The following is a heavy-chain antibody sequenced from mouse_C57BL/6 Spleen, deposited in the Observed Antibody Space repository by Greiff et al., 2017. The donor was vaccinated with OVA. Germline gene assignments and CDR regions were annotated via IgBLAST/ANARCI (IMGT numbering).Heavy chain of an antibody. J-gene: IGHJ3*01. CDR1: GYSITSGYY. CDR3: ARGDYGWFAY. Sequence: EVKLQESGPGLVKPSQSLSLTCSVTGYSITSGYYWNWIRQFPGNKLEWMGYISYDGSNNYNPSLKNRISITRDTSKNQFFLKLNSVTTEDTATYYCARGDYGWFAYWGQGTLVTVSA. D-gene: IGHD2-4*01. CDR2: ISYDGSN. V-gene: IGHV3-6*01.